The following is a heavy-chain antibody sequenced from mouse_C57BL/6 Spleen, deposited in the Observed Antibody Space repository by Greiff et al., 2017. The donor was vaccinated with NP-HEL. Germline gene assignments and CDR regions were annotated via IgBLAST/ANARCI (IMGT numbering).Heavy chain of an antibody. J-gene: IGHJ3*01. V-gene: IGHV1-74*01. Sequence: QVQLQQPGAELVKPGASVKVSGKASGYTFTSYGRNWVRQRPGQGLEWIGGINPSDSDPNYNKKFKGKATLTVDKSSSTAYMQLSSLTSEDSAVYYCAMNSAWFAYWGQGTLVTVSA. CDR3: AMNSAWFAY. CDR2: INPSDSDP. D-gene: IGHD3-1*01. CDR1: GYTFTSYG.